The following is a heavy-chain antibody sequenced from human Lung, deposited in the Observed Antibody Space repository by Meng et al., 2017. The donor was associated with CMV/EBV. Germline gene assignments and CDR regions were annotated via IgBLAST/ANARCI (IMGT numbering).Heavy chain of an antibody. CDR3: ASFPPPGKQWLVTDY. Sequence: LWWSCRGLFKPSGTLYLSCASSDDSMSSSNWWRWVRQPPGMGMEWIGEIYHSGSTNYNPSLKSRVTISVDKSKNQFSLKLSSVTAADTAVYYCASFPPPGKQWLVTDYWGQGTLVTVSS. V-gene: IGHV4-4*02. CDR2: IYHSGST. CDR1: DDSMSSSNW. D-gene: IGHD6-19*01. J-gene: IGHJ4*02.